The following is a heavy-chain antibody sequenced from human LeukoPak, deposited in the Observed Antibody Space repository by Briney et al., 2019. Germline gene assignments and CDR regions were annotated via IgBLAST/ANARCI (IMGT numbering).Heavy chain of an antibody. Sequence: PGGSLRLSCAAAGFTFSTYWMTWVRQAPGKGLEWVSHIRTDGTRTYADSVKGRFTISRDDAKTSVYLQMNSLRDEDTAIYYCARDNIWAFDIWGQGTMVTVSS. J-gene: IGHJ3*02. V-gene: IGHV3-69-1*01. CDR1: GFTFSTYW. D-gene: IGHD2/OR15-2a*01. CDR3: ARDNIWAFDI. CDR2: IRTDGTR.